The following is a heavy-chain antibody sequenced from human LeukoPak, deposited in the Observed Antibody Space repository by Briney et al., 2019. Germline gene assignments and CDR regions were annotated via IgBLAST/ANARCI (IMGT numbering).Heavy chain of an antibody. Sequence: PGGSLRLSCAASGFTFSSYGMHWVRQAPGKGLEWVAVISNDGSSKYYADSVKGRFTISRDNSKNTLYLQMNSLRHEDTAVYFCARPGDSPFDHWGQGTLVTVSS. CDR2: ISNDGSSK. V-gene: IGHV3-30*03. J-gene: IGHJ4*02. CDR3: ARPGDSPFDH. CDR1: GFTFSSYG. D-gene: IGHD5-18*01.